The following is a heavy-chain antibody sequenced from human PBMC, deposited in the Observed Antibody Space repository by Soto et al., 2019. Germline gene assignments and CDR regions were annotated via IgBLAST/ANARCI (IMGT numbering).Heavy chain of an antibody. Sequence: AAVPVSCKASGYTFTSYDINWVRQAAGQGREWMGWMNPNSGNTGYAQKFQGRVTLTADQSTSTAYMELSSLRSEDTAVYYCGRSGIVVVPAAKLYGMDVWGQGTTVTVSS. CDR2: MNPNSGNT. D-gene: IGHD2-2*01. CDR3: GRSGIVVVPAAKLYGMDV. V-gene: IGHV1-8*01. J-gene: IGHJ6*02. CDR1: GYTFTSYD.